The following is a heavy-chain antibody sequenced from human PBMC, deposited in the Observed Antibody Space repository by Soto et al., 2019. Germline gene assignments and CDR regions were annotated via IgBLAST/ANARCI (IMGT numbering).Heavy chain of an antibody. CDR2: IYYSGST. J-gene: IGHJ5*02. CDR1: GGSISSGGYY. V-gene: IGHV4-61*08. D-gene: IGHD5-12*01. CDR3: ARDKATSWFDP. Sequence: SETLSLTCTVSGGSISSGGYYWSWIRQPPGKGLEWIGYIYYSGSTNYNPSLKSRVTISVDTSKNQFSLKLSSVTAADTAVYYCARDKATSWFDPWGQGTLVTVSS.